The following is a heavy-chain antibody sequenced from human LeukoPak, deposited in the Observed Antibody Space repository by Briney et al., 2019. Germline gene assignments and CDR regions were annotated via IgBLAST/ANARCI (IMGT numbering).Heavy chain of an antibody. CDR1: GFTVSSIY. CDR2: VYSGGST. Sequence: PGGSLRLSCGASGFTVSSIYMSWVRQAPGKGLEWVSVVYSGGSTYYADSVKGRFTVSRDNSKSTLYIQMNSLRAEDTAVYYCARAKPKNMVRGLIMRRESRYYFDYWGQGTLVTVSS. CDR3: ARAKPKNMVRGLIMRRESRYYFDY. D-gene: IGHD3-10*01. J-gene: IGHJ4*02. V-gene: IGHV3-53*01.